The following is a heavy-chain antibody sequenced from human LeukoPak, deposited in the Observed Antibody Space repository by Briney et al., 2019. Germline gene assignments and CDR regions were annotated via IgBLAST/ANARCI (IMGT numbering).Heavy chain of an antibody. Sequence: GGSLGLSCAASGFTFSSYAMSWVRQAPGKGLEWVSAISGSGGSTYYADSVKGRFTISRDNSKNTLYLQMNSLRAEDTAVYYCAKTDGGYYDSSGSRPFDYWGQGTLVTVSS. D-gene: IGHD3-22*01. CDR3: AKTDGGYYDSSGSRPFDY. V-gene: IGHV3-23*01. CDR2: ISGSGGST. CDR1: GFTFSSYA. J-gene: IGHJ4*02.